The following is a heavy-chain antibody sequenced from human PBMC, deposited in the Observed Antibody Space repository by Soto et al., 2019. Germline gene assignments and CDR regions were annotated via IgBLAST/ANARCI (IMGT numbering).Heavy chain of an antibody. J-gene: IGHJ4*02. CDR1: GGSISSGDYY. Sequence: SETLSLTCTVSGGSISSGDYYWSWIRQPPGKGLEWIGYIYYSGSTYYNPSLKSRVTISVDTSKNQFPLKLSSVTAADTAVYYCARSSEQLGDFDYWGQGTLVTVSS. D-gene: IGHD6-6*01. CDR3: ARSSEQLGDFDY. CDR2: IYYSGST. V-gene: IGHV4-30-4*02.